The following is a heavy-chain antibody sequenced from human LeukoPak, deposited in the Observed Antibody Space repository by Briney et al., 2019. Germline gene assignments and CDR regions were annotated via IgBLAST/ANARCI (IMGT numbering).Heavy chain of an antibody. J-gene: IGHJ3*02. CDR1: GYTFTNYG. V-gene: IGHV1-18*04. CDR3: ARWYCSSTSCYAGAFDM. Sequence: ASVKVSCKASGYTFTNYGISWVRQAPGQGLEWMGWISPYNDYTNYAQKLQGRVTMTTDTSTSTGYMELRSLRSDDTAVYYCARWYCSSTSCYAGAFDMWGQRTMVTVSS. CDR2: ISPYNDYT. D-gene: IGHD2-2*01.